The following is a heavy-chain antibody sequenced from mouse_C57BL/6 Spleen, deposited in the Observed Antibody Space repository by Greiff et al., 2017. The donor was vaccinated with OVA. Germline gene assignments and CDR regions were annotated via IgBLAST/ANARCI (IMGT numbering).Heavy chain of an antibody. CDR3: ARSYYGENYVDY. D-gene: IGHD1-1*01. Sequence: VQLQQSGPELVKPGASVKISCKASGYAFSSSWMNWVKQRPGKGLEWIGRIYPGDGDTNYNGKFKGKATLTADKSSSTAYMQLSSLTSEDSAVYFCARSYYGENYVDYWGQGTTLTVSS. J-gene: IGHJ2*01. V-gene: IGHV1-82*01. CDR2: IYPGDGDT. CDR1: GYAFSSSW.